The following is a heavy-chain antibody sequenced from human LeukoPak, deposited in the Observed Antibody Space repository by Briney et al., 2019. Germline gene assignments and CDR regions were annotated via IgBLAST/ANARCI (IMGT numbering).Heavy chain of an antibody. Sequence: SETLSLTCTVSGGSISSYYWSWIRQPPGKGLEWIGYIYYSGSTNYNPPLKSRVTISVDTSKNQFSLKLSSVTAADTAVYYCARTAPDYYYYGMDVWGQGTTVTVSS. J-gene: IGHJ6*02. CDR2: IYYSGST. CDR3: ARTAPDYYYYGMDV. D-gene: IGHD5-18*01. CDR1: GGSISSYY. V-gene: IGHV4-59*01.